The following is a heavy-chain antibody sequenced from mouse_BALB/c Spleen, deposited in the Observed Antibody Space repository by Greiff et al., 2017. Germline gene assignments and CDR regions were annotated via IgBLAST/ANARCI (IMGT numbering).Heavy chain of an antibody. CDR3: AVEYYF. Sequence: VQLQQPGAELVKPGASVKLSCKASGYTFTSYWMHWVKQRPGQGLEWIGEIDPSDSYTNYNQKFKGKATLTVDKSSSTAYMQLSSLTSEDSAVYYCAVEYYFWGQGTTLTVSS. CDR1: GYTFTSYW. J-gene: IGHJ2*01. V-gene: IGHV1-69*02. D-gene: IGHD1-1*02. CDR2: IDPSDSYT.